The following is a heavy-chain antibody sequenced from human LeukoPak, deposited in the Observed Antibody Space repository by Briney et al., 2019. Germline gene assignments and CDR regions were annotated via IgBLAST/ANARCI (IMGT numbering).Heavy chain of an antibody. CDR2: ITAYGDNT. J-gene: IGHJ4*02. V-gene: IGHV3-64*01. CDR3: ARAPRWQQLIPGYFDY. CDR1: GFTFSSYD. D-gene: IGHD6-13*01. Sequence: GGSLRLSCAASGFTFSSYDMHWVRQAPGKGLEYVSAITAYGDNTYYGNSVKGRFTISRDNSKNTLYLQMGSLRVEDMAVYYCARAPRWQQLIPGYFDYWGQGTQVIVSS.